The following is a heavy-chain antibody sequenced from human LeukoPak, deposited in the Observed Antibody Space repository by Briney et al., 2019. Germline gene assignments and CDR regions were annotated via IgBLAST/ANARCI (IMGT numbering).Heavy chain of an antibody. CDR3: VEDRDSGYDSLDY. Sequence: QPGGSLRLSCSASGFTFSNYAMHWVRQAPGKGLEYVSAIGTNGRRTYYADSVKGRFTISRDNSKNTLYLQMSSLRPEDTAVYSCVEDRDSGYDSLDYWGQGTLVTVSS. D-gene: IGHD5-12*01. CDR2: IGTNGRRT. J-gene: IGHJ4*02. V-gene: IGHV3-64D*06. CDR1: GFTFSNYA.